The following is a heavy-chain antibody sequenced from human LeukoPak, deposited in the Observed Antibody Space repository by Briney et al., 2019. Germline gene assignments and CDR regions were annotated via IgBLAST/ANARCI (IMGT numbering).Heavy chain of an antibody. CDR3: ARDRYDSGGYTDY. V-gene: IGHV3-33*01. Sequence: PGGSLRLSCTASGFTFGDDGMSWFRQAPGKGLEWVAVIWYDGSNKYYADSVKGRFTISRDNSKNTLYLQLNSLRAEDTAVYYCARDRYDSGGYTDYWGQGTLVTVSS. CDR1: GFTFGDDG. J-gene: IGHJ4*02. D-gene: IGHD3-22*01. CDR2: IWYDGSNK.